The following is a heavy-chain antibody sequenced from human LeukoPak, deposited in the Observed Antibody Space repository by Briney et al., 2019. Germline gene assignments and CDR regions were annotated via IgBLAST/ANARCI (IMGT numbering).Heavy chain of an antibody. V-gene: IGHV4-61*01. CDR2: IFYSGST. D-gene: IGHD1-26*01. Sequence: PSETLSLTCTVSGGSVSSGSYYWSWIRQPPGKGLEWIGNIFYSGSTNYNPSLKSRVTISVDTSKNQFSLKLCSVTAADTAVYYCARVGGRRGHNWFDPWGQGTLVTVSS. CDR3: ARVGGRRGHNWFDP. J-gene: IGHJ5*02. CDR1: GGSVSSGSYY.